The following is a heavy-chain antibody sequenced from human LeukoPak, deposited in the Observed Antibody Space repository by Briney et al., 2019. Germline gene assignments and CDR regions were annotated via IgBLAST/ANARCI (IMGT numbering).Heavy chain of an antibody. Sequence: PSETLSLTCTVSGGSINSGSYYWSWIRQPAGKGLEWIGRIHTSGSTNSNPSLKSRVTMSVDTSKNQFSLKLSSVTAADTAVYYCARDGKRAFMITSGGARPYYFDYWGQGTLVTVSS. V-gene: IGHV4-61*02. J-gene: IGHJ4*02. D-gene: IGHD3-16*01. CDR1: GGSINSGSYY. CDR2: IHTSGST. CDR3: ARDGKRAFMITSGGARPYYFDY.